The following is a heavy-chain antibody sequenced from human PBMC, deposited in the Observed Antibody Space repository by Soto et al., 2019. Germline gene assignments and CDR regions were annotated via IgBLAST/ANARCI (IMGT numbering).Heavy chain of an antibody. CDR1: GGSISSGDYY. J-gene: IGHJ4*02. Sequence: PSETLSLTCTVSGGSISSGDYYWSWIRQPPGKGLEWIGYIYHSGSFYYNPSLKSRVTISIDRSKNQFSLNLSSVTATDTAVYYCARASGYCSGGTCFPFDYWGRGTLVTVSS. D-gene: IGHD2-15*01. CDR2: IYHSGSF. V-gene: IGHV4-30-2*01. CDR3: ARASGYCSGGTCFPFDY.